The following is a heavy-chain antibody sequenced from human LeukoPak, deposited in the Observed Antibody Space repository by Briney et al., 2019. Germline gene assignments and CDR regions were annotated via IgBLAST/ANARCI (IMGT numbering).Heavy chain of an antibody. Sequence: GRSLRLSCAASGFTFDGYAMHWVRQAPGKGLEWVSGISWNSGSIGYADSVKGRFTISRDNAKNSLYLQVNSLRAEDTALYYCAKDRSGWFDAFDIWGQGTMVTVSS. CDR3: AKDRSGWFDAFDI. J-gene: IGHJ3*02. CDR2: ISWNSGSI. V-gene: IGHV3-9*01. D-gene: IGHD6-19*01. CDR1: GFTFDGYA.